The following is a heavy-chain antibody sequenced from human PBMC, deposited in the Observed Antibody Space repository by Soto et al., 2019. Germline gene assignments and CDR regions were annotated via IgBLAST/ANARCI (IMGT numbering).Heavy chain of an antibody. Sequence: PSETLSLTCTVSGGSISSGDYYLSWIRQPPGKGLEWIGYIYYSGSTYYNPSLKSRVTISVDTSKNQFSLKLSSVTAADTAVYYCARERTYYDILTGIYYYYYGMDVWGQGTTVTVSS. D-gene: IGHD3-9*01. V-gene: IGHV4-30-4*01. CDR1: GGSISSGDYY. J-gene: IGHJ6*02. CDR3: ARERTYYDILTGIYYYYYGMDV. CDR2: IYYSGST.